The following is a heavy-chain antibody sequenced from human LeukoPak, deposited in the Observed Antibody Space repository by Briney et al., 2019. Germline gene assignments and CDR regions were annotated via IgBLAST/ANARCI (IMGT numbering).Heavy chain of an antibody. V-gene: IGHV3-23*01. CDR1: GFTFSRYG. CDR2: ISASGGST. J-gene: IGHJ1*01. CDR3: AKNYYDSSGYSASFAEYFQH. D-gene: IGHD3-22*01. Sequence: GGSLRLSCAASGFTFSRYGMSWVRQAPGKGLEWVAGISASGGSTYSADSVKGRFTISRDNSKNTLYLQMNSLRAEDTAVYYCAKNYYDSSGYSASFAEYFQHWGQGTLVTVSS.